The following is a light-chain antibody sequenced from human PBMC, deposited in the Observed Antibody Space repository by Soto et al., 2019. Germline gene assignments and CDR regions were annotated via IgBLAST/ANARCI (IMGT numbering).Light chain of an antibody. CDR1: QSVSSN. J-gene: IGKJ4*01. Sequence: EIVMTQSAATLSVSPGERATLAFSSSQSVSSNLAWYQQKPGQAPRLLIYGASTRATGIPARFSGSGSGTEFTLTISSLQSEDFAVYYCQQYNNWPLTFGGGTKVDIK. V-gene: IGKV3-15*01. CDR2: GAS. CDR3: QQYNNWPLT.